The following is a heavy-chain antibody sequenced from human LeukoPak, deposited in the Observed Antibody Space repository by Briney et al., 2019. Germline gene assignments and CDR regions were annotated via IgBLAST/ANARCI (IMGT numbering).Heavy chain of an antibody. CDR1: GFTFDDYA. V-gene: IGHV3-9*01. Sequence: GGSLRLSCAAAGFTFDDYAMHWVRQVPGKGLEWVAGISWNSGTIVYADPVKGRFTISRDSAKNSLYLQMNSLRPEDTALYYCAKVAAYSSGWYDSWGQGTLVTVSS. CDR3: AKVAAYSSGWYDS. CDR2: ISWNSGTI. D-gene: IGHD6-19*01. J-gene: IGHJ5*01.